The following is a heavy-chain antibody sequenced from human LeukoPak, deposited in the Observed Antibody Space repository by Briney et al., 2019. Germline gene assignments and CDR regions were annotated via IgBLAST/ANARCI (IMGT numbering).Heavy chain of an antibody. V-gene: IGHV4-59*10. D-gene: IGHD3-16*01. Sequence: SETLSLTCAVYGGSFSGYYWSWIRQPAGKGLEWIGRIYTSGSTNYNPSLKSRVTMSVDTSKNQFSLKLSSVTAADTAVYYCAGGGKRGFDYWGQGTLVTVSS. CDR1: GGSFSGYY. CDR2: IYTSGST. J-gene: IGHJ4*02. CDR3: AGGGKRGFDY.